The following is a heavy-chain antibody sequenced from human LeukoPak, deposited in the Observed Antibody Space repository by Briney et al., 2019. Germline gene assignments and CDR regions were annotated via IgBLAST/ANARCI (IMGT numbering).Heavy chain of an antibody. J-gene: IGHJ4*02. Sequence: SETLSHTCTVSGGSTSNHFWSWIRQPPGKGLEWIGNIYTGGTTNYNPSLKSGVTISIDTSKNQLSLHLASVTAADTAVYYCTKATKWLAFDDWGRGTLVTVSS. V-gene: IGHV4-59*11. CDR1: GGSTSNHF. CDR2: IYTGGTT. CDR3: TKATKWLAFDD. D-gene: IGHD6-19*01.